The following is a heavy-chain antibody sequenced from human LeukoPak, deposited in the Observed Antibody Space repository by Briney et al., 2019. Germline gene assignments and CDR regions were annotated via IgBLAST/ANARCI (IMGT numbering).Heavy chain of an antibody. V-gene: IGHV3-21*04. CDR2: ISSSSSYI. CDR3: AKGARWDYYDSSGYYPPYFDY. J-gene: IGHJ4*02. D-gene: IGHD3-22*01. CDR1: GFTFSSYS. Sequence: GGSLRLSCAASGFTFSSYSMNWVRQAPGKGLEWVSSISSSSSYIYYADSVKGRFTISRDNAKNSLYLQMNSLRAEDTAVYYCAKGARWDYYDSSGYYPPYFDYWGQGTLVTVSS.